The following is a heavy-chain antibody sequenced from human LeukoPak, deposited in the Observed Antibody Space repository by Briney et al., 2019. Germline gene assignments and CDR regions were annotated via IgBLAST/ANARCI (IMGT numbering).Heavy chain of an antibody. V-gene: IGHV3-23*01. Sequence: GGSLRLSCAASGFTFSSYAMSWFRQAPGKGLEWVSAISGSGGSTHYADSVKGRFTISRDNSKNTLYLQMNSLRAEDTAVYYCAKGATYYYDSSGYYFDYWGQGTLVTVSS. CDR1: GFTFSSYA. CDR2: ISGSGGST. J-gene: IGHJ4*02. CDR3: AKGATYYYDSSGYYFDY. D-gene: IGHD3-22*01.